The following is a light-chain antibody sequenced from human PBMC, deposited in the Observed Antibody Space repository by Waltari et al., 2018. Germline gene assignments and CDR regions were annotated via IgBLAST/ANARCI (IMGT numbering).Light chain of an antibody. V-gene: IGKV2-28*01. CDR1: QTLLFVNGYDY. Sequence: DIVLIQSPLSLSVTPGEPASISCRSSQTLLFVNGYDYLDWYVQKPGQSPQRLITLGSSRAPGVPDRFSGSNSGNTSSLTITGARAEDEADYYCDSRDSSDKPLGVFGTGT. CDR3: DSRDSSDKPLGV. J-gene: IGKJ3*01. CDR2: LGS.